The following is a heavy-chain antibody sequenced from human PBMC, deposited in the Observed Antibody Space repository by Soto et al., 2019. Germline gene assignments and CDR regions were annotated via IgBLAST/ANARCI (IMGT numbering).Heavy chain of an antibody. J-gene: IGHJ4*02. CDR1: CGTFSSYA. CDR3: ARGYSSRWYEFDY. CDR2: IIPIFGTA. D-gene: IGHD6-13*01. V-gene: IGHV1-69*13. Sequence: SVEVSFKASCGTFSSYAISWVRQAPGQGLEWMGGIIPIFGTANYAQKFQGRVTITADESTSTAYMELSSLRSEDTAVYYCARGYSSRWYEFDYWGQGTLVTVYS.